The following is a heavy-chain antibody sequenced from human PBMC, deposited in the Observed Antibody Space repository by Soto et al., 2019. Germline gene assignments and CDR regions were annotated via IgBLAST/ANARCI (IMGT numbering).Heavy chain of an antibody. Sequence: APVKVSCKASGYTFTTYYMHWVRQAPGQGLEWMGFINPTGGSTSYAQKFQGRVNMTRDSCGSTVYMDLSSMRSEDTAVYYCARNDKSGLDYWGGGTMVTVSS. CDR3: ARNDKSGLDY. D-gene: IGHD1-1*01. CDR1: GYTFTTYY. V-gene: IGHV1-46*01. CDR2: INPTGGST. J-gene: IGHJ4*02.